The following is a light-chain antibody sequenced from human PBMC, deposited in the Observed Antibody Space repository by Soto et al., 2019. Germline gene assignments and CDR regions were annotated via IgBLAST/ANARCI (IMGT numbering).Light chain of an antibody. CDR2: DTS. CDR1: QSVTSNY. CDR3: QQYGTSPQT. V-gene: IGKV3-20*01. J-gene: IGKJ1*01. Sequence: EIVLTQSPGTLSLSPGERATLSCRASQSVTSNYLAWYQQKPGQAPGLLIYDTSTRASGVPDRFSGSGSGTGFTLTISRLEPEDFAVYYCQQYGTSPQTFGQGTKVDFK.